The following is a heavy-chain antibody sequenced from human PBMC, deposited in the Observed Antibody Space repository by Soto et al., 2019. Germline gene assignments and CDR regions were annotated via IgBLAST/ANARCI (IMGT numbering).Heavy chain of an antibody. D-gene: IGHD3-10*01. CDR3: ARLFGSRSSDY. Sequence: PGGSLRLACAASGFNFSIYWMNWFRQTPGKGLEWLANIKYDESEKYYLESVKGRFTISRDNAKGSLYLQMNSLRAEDSSLYYCARLFGSRSSDYWGLGTLVTVSS. CDR2: IKYDESEK. J-gene: IGHJ4*02. V-gene: IGHV3-7*01. CDR1: GFNFSIYW.